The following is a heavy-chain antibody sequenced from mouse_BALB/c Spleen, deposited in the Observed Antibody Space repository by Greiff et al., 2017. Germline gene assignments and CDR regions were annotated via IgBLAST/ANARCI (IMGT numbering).Heavy chain of an antibody. J-gene: IGHJ4*01. V-gene: IGHV1-7*01. D-gene: IGHD1-1*02. CDR1: GYTFTSYW. CDR2: INPSTGYT. Sequence: QVQLQQSGAELAKPGASVKMSCKASGYTFTSYWMHWVKQRPGQGLEWIGYINPSTGYTEYNQKFKDKATLTADKSSSTAYMQLSSLTSEDSAVYYCAKGLWQRGYAMDYWGQGTSVTVSS. CDR3: AKGLWQRGYAMDY.